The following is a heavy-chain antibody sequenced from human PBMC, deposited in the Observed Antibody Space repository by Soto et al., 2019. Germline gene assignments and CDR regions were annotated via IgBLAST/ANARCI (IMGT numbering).Heavy chain of an antibody. CDR3: AKDGTPYYYDSSGYYFGD. J-gene: IGHJ4*02. D-gene: IGHD3-22*01. Sequence: XGSLGLTFTASGFTFSNYAMTWVRQAPGKGLEWVSSISVSGGRTDYADSVKGRFTISRDNSKNTLYLQMNSLRAEDTAVYYCAKDGTPYYYDSSGYYFGDWGQGTLVTVSS. V-gene: IGHV3-23*01. CDR2: ISVSGGRT. CDR1: GFTFSNYA.